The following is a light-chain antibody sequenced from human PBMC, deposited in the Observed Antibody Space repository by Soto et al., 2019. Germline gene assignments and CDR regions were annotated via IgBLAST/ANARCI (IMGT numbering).Light chain of an antibody. CDR3: QSYDSSLSAVV. CDR1: SSNIGAGYD. J-gene: IGLJ2*01. Sequence: QSVLPQPPSVSGAPGQRVTISCTGSSSNIGAGYDVHWYQQFPGTAPKLLIYGNTNRPSGVPDRFSGSESGTSASLAITGLQADDEADYYCQSYDSSLSAVVFGGGTKVTVL. CDR2: GNT. V-gene: IGLV1-40*01.